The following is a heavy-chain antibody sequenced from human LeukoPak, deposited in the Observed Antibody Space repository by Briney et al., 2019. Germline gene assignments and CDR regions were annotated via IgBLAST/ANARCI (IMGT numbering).Heavy chain of an antibody. J-gene: IGHJ4*02. CDR1: GYTFTSYD. D-gene: IGHD6-19*01. CDR3: ARGGRIAVAVL. V-gene: IGHV1-8*01. Sequence: VKVSCKASGYTFTSYDINWVRQAPGQGLEWMGWMNPNSGNTGYAQKFQGRVTVTRDTSISTAYMELSSLRSEDTAVYYCARGGRIAVAVLWGQGTLVTVSS. CDR2: MNPNSGNT.